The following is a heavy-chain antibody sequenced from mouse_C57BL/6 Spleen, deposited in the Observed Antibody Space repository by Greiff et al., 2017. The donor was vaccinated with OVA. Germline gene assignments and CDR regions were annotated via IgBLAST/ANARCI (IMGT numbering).Heavy chain of an antibody. V-gene: IGHV14-4*01. CDR3: TRPSEGSGSFAY. CDR2: IDPENGDT. J-gene: IGHJ3*01. CDR1: GFNIKDDY. Sequence: EVQLQQSGAELVRPGASVKLSCTASGFNIKDDYMHWVKQRPEQGLEWIGWIDPENGDTEYASKLQGKATITADTASNTAYLQLSSLTSEDTAVYYCTRPSEGSGSFAYWGQGTLVTVSA. D-gene: IGHD3-2*02.